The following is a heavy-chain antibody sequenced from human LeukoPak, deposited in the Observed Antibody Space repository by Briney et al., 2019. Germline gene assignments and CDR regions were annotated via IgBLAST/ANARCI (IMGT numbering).Heavy chain of an antibody. CDR1: GFTFSSYT. D-gene: IGHD3-22*01. Sequence: GGSLRLSCAASGFTFSSYTITWVRQAPGKGLEWVSAISGSGGSTYYADSVKGRFTISRDNSKNTLYLQMNSLRAEDTAVYYCAKKAPRYYYDSSGSVAGGFDYWGQGTLVTVSS. CDR2: ISGSGGST. V-gene: IGHV3-23*01. CDR3: AKKAPRYYYDSSGSVAGGFDY. J-gene: IGHJ4*02.